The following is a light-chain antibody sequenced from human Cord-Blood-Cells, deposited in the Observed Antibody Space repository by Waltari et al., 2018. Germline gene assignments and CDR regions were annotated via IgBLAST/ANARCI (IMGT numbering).Light chain of an antibody. CDR1: SSNIGSNY. V-gene: IGLV1-47*01. CDR3: AAWDDSLSGPVWV. J-gene: IGLJ3*02. Sequence: QSVLTQSPSASGTPGQRVTISCSGSSSNIGSNYVYWYQQLPGTAPKLLIYRNNQRPSGVPDRFSGSKSGTSASLAISGLRSEDEADYYCAAWDDSLSGPVWVFGGGTKLTVL. CDR2: RNN.